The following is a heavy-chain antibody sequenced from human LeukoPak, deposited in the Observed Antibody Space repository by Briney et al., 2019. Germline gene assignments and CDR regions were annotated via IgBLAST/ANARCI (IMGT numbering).Heavy chain of an antibody. V-gene: IGHV4-34*01. D-gene: IGHD4-11*01. Sequence: SETLSLTCAVYGGSFSGYYWSWIRQPPGKGLEWIGEINHSGSTNYSPSLKSRVTISLDTSKNQFSLKLSSVTAADTVVYYCARVRLRPRSTVTPYSYYMDVWGKGTTVTVSS. CDR1: GGSFSGYY. J-gene: IGHJ6*03. CDR2: INHSGST. CDR3: ARVRLRPRSTVTPYSYYMDV.